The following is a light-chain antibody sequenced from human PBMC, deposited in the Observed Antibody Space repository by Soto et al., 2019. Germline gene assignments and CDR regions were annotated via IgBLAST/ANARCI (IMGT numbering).Light chain of an antibody. J-gene: IGKJ1*01. CDR1: QSISSW. Sequence: DIQMTQSPSTLSASVGDRVTITCRASQSISSWLAWYQQKPGKAPKLLIYKASSLESGVPSRFNGSGSGTDFTLTISNLQPEDSATYYCQQSYNSHPPFGQGTKAAIK. V-gene: IGKV1-5*03. CDR3: QQSYNSHPP. CDR2: KAS.